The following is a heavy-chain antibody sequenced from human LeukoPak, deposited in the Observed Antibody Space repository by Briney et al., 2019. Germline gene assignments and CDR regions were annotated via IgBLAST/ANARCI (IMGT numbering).Heavy chain of an antibody. Sequence: EPLSLTCTVSGGSISSSSYYWGWIRQAPGKGLEWVSAISGSGGSTYYADSVKGRFTISRDNSKNTLYLQMNSLRAEDTAVYYCAKAGAVVVVAAKYFDYWGQGTLVTVSS. CDR3: AKAGAVVVVAAKYFDY. V-gene: IGHV3-23*01. D-gene: IGHD2-15*01. J-gene: IGHJ4*02. CDR1: GGSISSSSYY. CDR2: ISGSGGST.